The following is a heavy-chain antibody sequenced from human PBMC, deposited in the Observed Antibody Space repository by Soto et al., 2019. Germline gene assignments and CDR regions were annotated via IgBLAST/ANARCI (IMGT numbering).Heavy chain of an antibody. CDR3: ARFWYGDYDYFDY. CDR1: GGSFSGYY. CDR2: INHSGST. J-gene: IGHJ4*02. V-gene: IGHV4-34*01. Sequence: PSETLSLTCAVYGGSFSGYYWSWIRQPPGKGLEWIGEINHSGSTNYNPSLKSRVTISVDTSKNQFSLKLSSVTAADTAVYYCARFWYGDYDYFDYWGQGSLVTVSS. D-gene: IGHD4-17*01.